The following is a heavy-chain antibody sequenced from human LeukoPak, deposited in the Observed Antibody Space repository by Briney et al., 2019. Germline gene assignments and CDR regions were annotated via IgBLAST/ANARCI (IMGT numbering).Heavy chain of an antibody. V-gene: IGHV4-39*07. J-gene: IGHJ4*02. Sequence: PSETLSLTCAVSGGSISSNSYYWGWIRQPPGKGLEWIGSIYYSGSTNYNPSLKSRVTISVDTSKNQFSLKLSSVTAADTAVYYCARDGVRDGYNSFDYWGQGTLVTVSS. D-gene: IGHD5-24*01. CDR3: ARDGVRDGYNSFDY. CDR2: IYYSGST. CDR1: GGSISSNSYY.